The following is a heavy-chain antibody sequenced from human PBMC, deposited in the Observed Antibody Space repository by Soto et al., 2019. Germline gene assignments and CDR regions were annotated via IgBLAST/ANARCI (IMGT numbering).Heavy chain of an antibody. CDR3: ARCYGSGVDIYYYYYGMDV. Sequence: SVKVSCKASGGTFSGYAISWVRQAPGQGLEWMGGIIPIFGTANYTQKFQGRVTITADESTSTAYMELSSLRSEDTAVYYCARCYGSGVDIYYYYYGMDVWGQGTTVTV. CDR2: IIPIFGTA. D-gene: IGHD3-10*01. V-gene: IGHV1-69*13. J-gene: IGHJ6*02. CDR1: GGTFSGYA.